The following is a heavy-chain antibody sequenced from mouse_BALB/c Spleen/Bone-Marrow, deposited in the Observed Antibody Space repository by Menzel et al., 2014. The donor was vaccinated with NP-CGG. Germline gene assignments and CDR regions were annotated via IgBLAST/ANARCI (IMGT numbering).Heavy chain of an antibody. CDR1: GFNIKDTY. V-gene: IGHV14-3*02. CDR2: IDPANGNT. Sequence: VQLQQSGAELVKPGASVKLSCTASGFNIKDTYMHWVKQRPEQGLEWIGRIDPANGNTKYDPKFQGKATITADTSSNTAYLQLSSLTSEDTAVYYRASYCYGSRGFAYWGQGTLVTVSA. J-gene: IGHJ3*01. D-gene: IGHD1-1*01. CDR3: ASYCYGSRGFAY.